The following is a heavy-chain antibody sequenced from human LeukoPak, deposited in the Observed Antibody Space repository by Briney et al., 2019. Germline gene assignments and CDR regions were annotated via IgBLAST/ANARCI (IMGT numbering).Heavy chain of an antibody. J-gene: IGHJ4*02. V-gene: IGHV1-2*07. CDR3: ARAFMSGYSDFDF. D-gene: IGHD5-12*01. Sequence: ASVRVSCKASGYTFTAHYMHWVRRAPGQGLEWMGWIIPNSGGTSYAHNFQGRVTITRDTSISTVYMELNRLRSDDTAVYYCARAFMSGYSDFDFWGQGTLVTVSS. CDR2: IIPNSGGT. CDR1: GYTFTAHY.